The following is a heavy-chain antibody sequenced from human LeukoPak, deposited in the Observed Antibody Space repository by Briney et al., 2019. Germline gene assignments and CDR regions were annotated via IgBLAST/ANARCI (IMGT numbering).Heavy chain of an antibody. J-gene: IGHJ4*02. CDR2: ISSSSSYI. CDR3: ARDLLGWELHYFDY. Sequence: GGSLRLSCAASGFTFSSYSMNWVRQAPGKGLEWVSSISSSSSYIYYADSVKGRFTISRDNAKNSLYLQMNSLRAEDTAVYYCARDLLGWELHYFDYWGQGTLVTVSS. CDR1: GFTFSSYS. V-gene: IGHV3-21*01. D-gene: IGHD1-26*01.